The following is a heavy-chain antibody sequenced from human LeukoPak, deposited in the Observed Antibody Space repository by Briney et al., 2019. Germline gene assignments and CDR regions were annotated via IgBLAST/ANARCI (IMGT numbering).Heavy chain of an antibody. Sequence: SETLSLTCTVSGGSISSYYWSWIRQPAGKGLEWIGRIYTSGNTNYNPSLKSRVTMSVDTSKNQFSLKLSSVTAADTAVYYCANSRYYDSSGYYYFDYWGQGTLVTVSS. D-gene: IGHD3-22*01. J-gene: IGHJ4*02. CDR1: GGSISSYY. CDR2: IYTSGNT. V-gene: IGHV4-4*07. CDR3: ANSRYYDSSGYYYFDY.